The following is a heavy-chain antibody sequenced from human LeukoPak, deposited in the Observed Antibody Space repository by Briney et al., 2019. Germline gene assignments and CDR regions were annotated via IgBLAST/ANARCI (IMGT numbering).Heavy chain of an antibody. V-gene: IGHV3-7*04. CDR3: ARARWVQGYYYFDY. D-gene: IGHD1-26*01. J-gene: IGHJ4*02. CDR1: GFTFSSYE. Sequence: PGGSLRLSCAASGFTFSSYEMSWVRQAPGKGLEWVANIEQDGSERYYVDPLKGRFTISRDNAKNSLYLQMNSLRAEDTAVYYCARARWVQGYYYFDYWGQGTLVTVSS. CDR2: IEQDGSER.